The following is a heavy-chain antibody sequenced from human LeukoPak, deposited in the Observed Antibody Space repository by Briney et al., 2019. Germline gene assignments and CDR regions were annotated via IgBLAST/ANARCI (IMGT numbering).Heavy chain of an antibody. Sequence: GGSLRLSCAASGFAFNTYTIIWVRQAPGKGLDWVSCMSSVSNDIYYEDSLQGRFTNFRDNAKNSLHLLMNSLRAEDTAVYYCAREDPRATNAFWGQGTLVTVSS. CDR3: AREDPRATNAF. CDR1: GFAFNTYT. CDR2: MSSVSNDI. D-gene: IGHD5-12*01. J-gene: IGHJ4*02. V-gene: IGHV3-21*01.